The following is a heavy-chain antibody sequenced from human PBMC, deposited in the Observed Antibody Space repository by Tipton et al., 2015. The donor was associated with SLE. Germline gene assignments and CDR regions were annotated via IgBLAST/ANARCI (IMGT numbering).Heavy chain of an antibody. CDR3: ARGRFYSDSSGYSGGNPFDI. D-gene: IGHD3-22*01. CDR1: GFTFSTYW. V-gene: IGHV3-7*04. Sequence: SLRLSCAASGFTFSTYWMSWVRQAPGKGLEWVANIKEDGSEKYYVDSLKGRFTISRDNTKNSLYLQMNSLRAEDTAVYYCARGRFYSDSSGYSGGNPFDIWGQGTMVTVSP. J-gene: IGHJ3*02. CDR2: IKEDGSEK.